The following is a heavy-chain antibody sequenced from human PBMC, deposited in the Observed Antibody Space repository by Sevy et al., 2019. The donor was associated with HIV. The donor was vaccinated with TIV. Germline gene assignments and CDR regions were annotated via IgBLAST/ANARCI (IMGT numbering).Heavy chain of an antibody. CDR1: GGSISSYY. CDR2: IYYSGST. D-gene: IGHD3-22*01. Sequence: SETLSLTCTVSGGSISSYYWSWIRQPPGKGLEWIGYIYYSGSTNYNPSLKSRVTISVDTSKNQFSLKLSSVTAADTAVYYCARRDNYYDSSGYLVWGQGTLVTVSS. J-gene: IGHJ4*02. CDR3: ARRDNYYDSSGYLV. V-gene: IGHV4-59*08.